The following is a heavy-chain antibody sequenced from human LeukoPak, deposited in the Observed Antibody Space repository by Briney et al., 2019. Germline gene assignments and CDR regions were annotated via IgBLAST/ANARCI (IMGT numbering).Heavy chain of an antibody. CDR3: ARGQGYYDSSGYYEDY. D-gene: IGHD3-22*01. V-gene: IGHV3-53*01. CDR1: GFTVSSNY. J-gene: IGHJ4*02. CDR2: IYSGGST. Sequence: GGSLRFSCAASGFTVSSNYMSWVRQAPGKGLEWVSVIYSGGSTYYADSVKGRFTISRDNSKNTLYLQMNSLRAEDTAVYYCARGQGYYDSSGYYEDYWGQGTLVTVSS.